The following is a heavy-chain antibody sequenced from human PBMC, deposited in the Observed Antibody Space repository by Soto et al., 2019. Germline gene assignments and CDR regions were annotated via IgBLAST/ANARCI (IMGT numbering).Heavy chain of an antibody. D-gene: IGHD6-19*01. CDR1: GGSISSYY. Sequence: QVQLQESGPGLVKPSETLSLTCTVSGGSISSYYWSWIRQPPGKGLEWIGYIYYSGSTNYNPSLKSRVTISVDTSKNQFSLKLSSVTAADTAVYYCARESGWFDYWGQGTLVTVSS. V-gene: IGHV4-59*01. J-gene: IGHJ4*02. CDR2: IYYSGST. CDR3: ARESGWFDY.